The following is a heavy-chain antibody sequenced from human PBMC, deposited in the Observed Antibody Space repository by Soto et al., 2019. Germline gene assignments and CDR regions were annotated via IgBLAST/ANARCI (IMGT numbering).Heavy chain of an antibody. V-gene: IGHV3-48*03. CDR1: GFSFNTYE. J-gene: IGHJ3*02. CDR2: VSSSGTTI. CDR3: ARDRSDSSRADSFDI. Sequence: EVQLVESGGGLVQAGGSLRLSCAASGFSFNTYEMTWVRQAPGKGLEWVAYVSSSGTTIHYADSVKGRFTISRDNAKNSLYLQLNSLRVEDTAVYYCARDRSDSSRADSFDIWGQGTMVTVSS. D-gene: IGHD6-25*01.